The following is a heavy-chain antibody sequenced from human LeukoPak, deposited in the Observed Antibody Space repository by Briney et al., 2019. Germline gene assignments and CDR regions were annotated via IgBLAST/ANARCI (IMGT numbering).Heavy chain of an antibody. CDR1: GGSISSYY. Sequence: SETLSLTCTVSGGSISSYYWSWIRQPAGKGLEWIGRIYTSGSTNYNPSLKSRVTMPVDTSKNQFSLKLSSVTAADTAVYYCARVGVVVAVTSYWGQGTLVTVSS. J-gene: IGHJ4*02. V-gene: IGHV4-4*07. D-gene: IGHD2-15*01. CDR2: IYTSGST. CDR3: ARVGVVVAVTSY.